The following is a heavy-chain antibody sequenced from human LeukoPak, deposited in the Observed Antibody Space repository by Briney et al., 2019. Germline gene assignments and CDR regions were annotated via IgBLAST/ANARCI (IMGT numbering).Heavy chain of an antibody. CDR1: GFTVNNSY. D-gene: IGHD2-8*01. CDR3: AREDQIGSNGVCVMA. CDR2: IYRGDTT. J-gene: IGHJ5*02. Sequence: AGTLRFSCAASGFTVNNSYMDWLRPAPGKELKWISVIYRGDTTYYPKPEKSRFTSSGDNAKKTLYLQMKGLRAEERAIYFWAREDQIGSNGVCVMAWGQEALVAVSS. V-gene: IGHV3-53*01.